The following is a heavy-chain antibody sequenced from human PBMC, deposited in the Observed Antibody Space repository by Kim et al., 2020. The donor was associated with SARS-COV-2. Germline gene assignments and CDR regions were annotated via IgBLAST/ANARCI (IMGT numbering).Heavy chain of an antibody. V-gene: IGHV4-61*01. CDR1: GGSVSSGSYY. D-gene: IGHD3-10*01. CDR3: ARVLWFGIH. CDR2: IYYSGST. Sequence: SETLSLTCTVSGGSVSSGSYYWSWIRQPPGKGLEWIGYIYYSGSTNYNPSLKSRVTISVDTSKNQFSLKLSSVTAADTAVYYCARVLWFGIHWGQGTLVTVSS. J-gene: IGHJ4*02.